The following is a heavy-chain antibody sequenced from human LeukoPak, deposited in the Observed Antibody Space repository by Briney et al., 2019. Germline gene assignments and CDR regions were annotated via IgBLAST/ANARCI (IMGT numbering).Heavy chain of an antibody. CDR3: ARSANPGVHDFDP. J-gene: IGHJ5*02. D-gene: IGHD6-6*01. CDR1: GFAFSSYA. CDR2: ISSSSKI. Sequence: GGSLRLSCTASGFAFSSYAMAWVRQAPGKGLEWLSYISSSSKINYADSVKGRFTISRDNAKNSLHLQMISLRDEDTAVYYCARSANPGVHDFDPWGQGTLVTVSS. V-gene: IGHV3-48*02.